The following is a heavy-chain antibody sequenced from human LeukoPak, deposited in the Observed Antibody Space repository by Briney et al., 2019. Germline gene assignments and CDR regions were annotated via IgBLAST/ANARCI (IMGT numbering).Heavy chain of an antibody. CDR1: GGSFSGYY. V-gene: IGHV4-34*01. Sequence: TASETLSLTCAVYGGSFSGYYWSWIRQPPGTGLEWIGEINQSGGTTYHPSLKSRVTISVDSSKTQCSLKLSSVTAADTAVYYCARTSIYYDSSGYRSWGQGTLVTVSS. CDR2: INQSGGT. J-gene: IGHJ5*02. CDR3: ARTSIYYDSSGYRS. D-gene: IGHD3-22*01.